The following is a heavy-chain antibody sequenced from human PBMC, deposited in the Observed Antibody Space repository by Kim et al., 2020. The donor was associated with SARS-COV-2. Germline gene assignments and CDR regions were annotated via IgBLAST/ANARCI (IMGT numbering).Heavy chain of an antibody. V-gene: IGHV3-23*03. D-gene: IGHD2-21*01. Sequence: DSGKGRFTNSRDDSRNTLYLQMNSLRAEDTAVYYCAKDSGGGYYYYYGMDVWGQGTTVTVSS. CDR3: AKDSGGGYYYYYGMDV. J-gene: IGHJ6*02.